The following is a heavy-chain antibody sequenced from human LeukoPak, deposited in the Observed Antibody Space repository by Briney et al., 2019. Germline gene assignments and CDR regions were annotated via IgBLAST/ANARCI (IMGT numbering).Heavy chain of an antibody. CDR2: IYSGGST. Sequence: GGSLRLSCAASGFTVSSNYMTWVRQAPGKGLEWVSVIYSGGSTYHADSVKGRFTISRDNSKNTVYLQMYSLRAEDTAVYYCARGGYSYGRPFDYWGQGTLVTVSS. CDR1: GFTVSSNY. J-gene: IGHJ4*02. D-gene: IGHD5-18*01. CDR3: ARGGYSYGRPFDY. V-gene: IGHV3-53*01.